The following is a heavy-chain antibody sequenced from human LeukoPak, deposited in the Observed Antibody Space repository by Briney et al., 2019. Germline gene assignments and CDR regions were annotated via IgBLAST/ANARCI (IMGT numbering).Heavy chain of an antibody. V-gene: IGHV3-21*06. CDR1: GFTFKDYT. J-gene: IGHJ5*02. Sequence: GGSLRLSCAASGFTFKDYTMTWVRQSPGKGLQWVSYVSFGSSYISYADSLKGRFTISRDDAKSSVYLEMTSLRTDDTAVYYCARASTEYAVTDGFDTWGPGTLVTVSS. D-gene: IGHD4-17*01. CDR3: ARASTEYAVTDGFDT. CDR2: VSFGSSYI.